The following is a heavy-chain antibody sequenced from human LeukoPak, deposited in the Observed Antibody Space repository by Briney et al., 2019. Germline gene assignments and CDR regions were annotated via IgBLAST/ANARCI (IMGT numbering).Heavy chain of an antibody. J-gene: IGHJ6*02. CDR3: ARHGIPGATTYYYGIDV. D-gene: IGHD1-26*01. CDR2: VYYSGST. Sequence: SETLSLTCSLSGASITSYYWSWIRQPPGKGLEWIGHVYYSGSTSYNPSLKSRVSMSLDTSKNQFSLRLNSVTAADTAVYYGARHGIPGATTYYYGIDVWGQGTTVTVSS. V-gene: IGHV4-59*08. CDR1: GASITSYY.